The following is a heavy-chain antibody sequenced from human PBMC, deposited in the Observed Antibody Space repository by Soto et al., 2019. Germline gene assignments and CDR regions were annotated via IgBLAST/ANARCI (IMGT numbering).Heavy chain of an antibody. CDR1: GDSISSSGNS. CDR2: IFHSGTT. D-gene: IGHD6-13*01. Sequence: QLQLQEAGSGLVKPSQTLSLTCAVSGDSISSSGNSWNWIRQPPGKGLEWVGYIFHSGTTYYNPSLKRRVTISLDRSKNQFYLKLTSVTAADTAVYYCARDKWRAGAGGFYGMDVWGQGATVTVSS. J-gene: IGHJ6*02. CDR3: ARDKWRAGAGGFYGMDV. V-gene: IGHV4-30-2*01.